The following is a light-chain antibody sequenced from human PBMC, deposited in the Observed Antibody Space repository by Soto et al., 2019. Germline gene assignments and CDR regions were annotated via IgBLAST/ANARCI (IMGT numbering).Light chain of an antibody. J-gene: IGLJ2*01. CDR1: SSDIGAYDY. Sequence: QPVLTQPPSASGSLGQSVTISCTGTSSDIGAYDYVSWYQQHPGKVPKLIIYEVNKRPSGVPDRFSGSKSGNTASLTVSGLQADDEADYYCNSYAGSDHFVVFGGGTKLTVL. V-gene: IGLV2-8*01. CDR3: NSYAGSDHFVV. CDR2: EVN.